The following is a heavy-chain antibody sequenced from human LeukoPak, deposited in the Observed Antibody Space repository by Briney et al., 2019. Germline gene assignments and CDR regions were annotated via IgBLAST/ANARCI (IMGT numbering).Heavy chain of an antibody. CDR2: INPNSGGT. V-gene: IGHV1-2*02. Sequence: ASVKVSCKASGYTFTGYYMHWVRHAPGQGLEWMGWINPNSGGTNYAQKFQGRVTMTRDTSISTAYMELSRLRSDDTAVYYCAQGGEMTTDTKESYMDVWGKGTTVTVSS. D-gene: IGHD4-17*01. CDR1: GYTFTGYY. J-gene: IGHJ6*03. CDR3: AQGGEMTTDTKESYMDV.